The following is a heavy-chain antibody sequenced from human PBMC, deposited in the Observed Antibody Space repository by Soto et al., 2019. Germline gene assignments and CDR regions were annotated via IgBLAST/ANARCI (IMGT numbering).Heavy chain of an antibody. Sequence: QVQLVESGGGVVQPGRSLRLSCAASGFTFSSYAMHWVRQAPGKGLEWVAVISYDGSNKYYADSVKGRFTISRDNSKNTLYLQMNSLRAEDTAVYYCGRDYDSSGYYPGYYYYYGMDVWGQGTTVTVSS. J-gene: IGHJ6*02. D-gene: IGHD3-22*01. CDR2: ISYDGSNK. CDR3: GRDYDSSGYYPGYYYYYGMDV. V-gene: IGHV3-30-3*01. CDR1: GFTFSSYA.